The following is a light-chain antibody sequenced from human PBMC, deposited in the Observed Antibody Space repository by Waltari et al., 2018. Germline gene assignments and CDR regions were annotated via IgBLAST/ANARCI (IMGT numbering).Light chain of an antibody. Sequence: DIQMTQSPSSLSASVGDRVNITCRTSESISTYLNWYQQKTGKAPNLLIFASINLQSGVPPRFSGRGSGTDFTLTISSLQPGDSATYFCQQSYTPLRSFGQGTKLEI. CDR3: QQSYTPLRS. J-gene: IGKJ2*01. CDR1: ESISTY. V-gene: IGKV1-39*01. CDR2: ASI.